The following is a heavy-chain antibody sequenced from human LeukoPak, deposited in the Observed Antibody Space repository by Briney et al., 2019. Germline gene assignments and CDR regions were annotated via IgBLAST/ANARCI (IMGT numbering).Heavy chain of an antibody. CDR3: ARQLYSSSWFDDY. CDR1: GFTLSSYW. V-gene: IGHV3-7*02. D-gene: IGHD6-13*01. CDR2: IKKDGSEK. Sequence: GGSLRLSCAASGFTLSSYWMSWVRQAPGKGLEWVANIKKDGSEKYYVDSVKGRFTTSRDNAKNSLYLQMNSLIAEDTAVYYCARQLYSSSWFDDYWGQGTLVTVSS. J-gene: IGHJ4*02.